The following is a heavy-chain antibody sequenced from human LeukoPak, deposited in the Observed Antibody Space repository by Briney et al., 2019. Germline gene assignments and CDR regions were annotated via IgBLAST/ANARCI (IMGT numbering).Heavy chain of an antibody. V-gene: IGHV4-59*01. CDR3: ARGSASKWLRLQNYFDY. J-gene: IGHJ4*02. Sequence: SETLSLTCTVSGGSISNYYWSWIRQPPGKGLEWIGYIYYSGSTNYNPSLKSRVTISVDTSKNQFSLKLSSVTAADTAVYYCARGSASKWLRLQNYFDYWGQGTLVTVSS. CDR2: IYYSGST. D-gene: IGHD5-12*01. CDR1: GGSISNYY.